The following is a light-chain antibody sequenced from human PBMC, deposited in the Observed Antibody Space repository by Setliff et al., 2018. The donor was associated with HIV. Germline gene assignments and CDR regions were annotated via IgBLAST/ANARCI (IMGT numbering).Light chain of an antibody. CDR2: DVS. CDR1: SSDIGGYNY. V-gene: IGLV2-14*03. J-gene: IGLJ2*01. Sequence: QSVLTQPASVSGSPGQSITISCTGTSSDIGGYNYVSWYQQHPGKAPKLMIYDVSNRPSGVSNRFSGSKSGNTASLTISGLQAEDKADYYCSSYTSSSTTVLFGGGTKVTVL. CDR3: SSYTSSSTTVL.